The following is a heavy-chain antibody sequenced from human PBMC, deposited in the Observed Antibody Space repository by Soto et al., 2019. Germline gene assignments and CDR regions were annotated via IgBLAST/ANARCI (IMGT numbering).Heavy chain of an antibody. V-gene: IGHV3-33*01. D-gene: IGHD1-1*01. Sequence: GGSLRLSCAVSGFSFRTYGFHWVRQPPGKGLEWVAVISPKGHSDSVEGRFTISRDNSKDTLYLQMNNLRAEDTAVYYCARDDAFGNENAFDLWGRGTMVTVSS. J-gene: IGHJ3*01. CDR3: ARDDAFGNENAFDL. CDR2: ISPK. CDR1: GFSFRTYG.